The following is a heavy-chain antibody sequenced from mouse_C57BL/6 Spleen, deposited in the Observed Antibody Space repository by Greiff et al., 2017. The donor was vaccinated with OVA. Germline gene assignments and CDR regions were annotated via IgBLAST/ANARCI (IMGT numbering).Heavy chain of an antibody. J-gene: IGHJ4*01. CDR1: GYTFTSYW. CDR3: AREVDYSNYYAMDY. Sequence: QVQLQQPGAELVKPGASVKLSCKASGYTFTSYWMHWVKQRPGQGLEWIGMIHPNSGSTNYNKKFKSKATLTVDKSSSTAYMQLSSLTSEDSAVYYCAREVDYSNYYAMDYWGQGTSVTVSS. V-gene: IGHV1-64*01. D-gene: IGHD2-5*01. CDR2: IHPNSGST.